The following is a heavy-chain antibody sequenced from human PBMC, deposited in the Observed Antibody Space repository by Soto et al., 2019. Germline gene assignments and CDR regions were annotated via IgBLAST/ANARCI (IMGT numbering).Heavy chain of an antibody. V-gene: IGHV3-48*01. Sequence: GGSLRLSCAASGFTFSSYSMNWVRQAPGKGLEWVSYISSSSSTIYYADSVKGRFTISRDNAKNSLYLQMNSLRAEDTAVYYCARDDFWSGYYTGDYMDVWGKGTTVTVSS. CDR2: ISSSSSTI. CDR1: GFTFSSYS. J-gene: IGHJ6*03. CDR3: ARDDFWSGYYTGDYMDV. D-gene: IGHD3-3*01.